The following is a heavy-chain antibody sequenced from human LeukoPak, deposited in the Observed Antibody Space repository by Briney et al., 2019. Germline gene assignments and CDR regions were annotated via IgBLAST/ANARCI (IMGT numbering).Heavy chain of an antibody. CDR2: IYYSGST. Sequence: SETLSLTCTVSGGSISSDGYYWSWIRQHPGKGLEWIGYIYYSGSTYYNPSLKSRVTISVDTSKNQFSLKLSSVTAADTAVYYCARDPESSGWYGGYYFDYWGQGTLVTVSS. V-gene: IGHV4-31*03. D-gene: IGHD6-19*01. CDR1: GGSISSDGYY. J-gene: IGHJ4*02. CDR3: ARDPESSGWYGGYYFDY.